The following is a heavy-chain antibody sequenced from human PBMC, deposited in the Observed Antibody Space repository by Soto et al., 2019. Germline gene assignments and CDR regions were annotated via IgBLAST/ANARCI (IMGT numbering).Heavy chain of an antibody. D-gene: IGHD3-3*01. V-gene: IGHV4-4*07. Sequence: SETLSLTCTVSGGSISSYYWSWIRQPAGKGLEWIGRIYYSGSTNYNPSLKSRVTISVDTSKNQFSLKLSSVTAADTAVYYCARSPTYGYYDFWSGYRWFDPWGQGTLVTVSS. J-gene: IGHJ5*02. CDR3: ARSPTYGYYDFWSGYRWFDP. CDR1: GGSISSYY. CDR2: IYYSGST.